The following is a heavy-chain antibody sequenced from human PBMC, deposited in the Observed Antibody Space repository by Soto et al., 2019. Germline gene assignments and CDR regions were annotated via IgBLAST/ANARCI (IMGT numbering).Heavy chain of an antibody. Sequence: GGSLRLSCAASGFTFSSYAMHWVRQAPGKGLEWVAVISYDGSNKYYADSVKGRFTISRDNSKNTLYLQMNSLRAEDTAVYYCARDLYYDFWSGYETHDYYYYGMDVWGQGTTVTVSS. CDR1: GFTFSSYA. CDR3: ARDLYYDFWSGYETHDYYYYGMDV. V-gene: IGHV3-30-3*01. CDR2: ISYDGSNK. D-gene: IGHD3-3*01. J-gene: IGHJ6*02.